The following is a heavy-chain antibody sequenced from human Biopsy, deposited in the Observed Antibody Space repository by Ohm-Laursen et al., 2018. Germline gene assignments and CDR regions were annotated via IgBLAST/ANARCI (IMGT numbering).Heavy chain of an antibody. Sequence: ASVKVSCNTAGGTFTDYAFTWVRQAPGQGLEWMGRIIPRLVKTLYSQKFQGRVMLTTGTSTRIAYMELSSLRSDDTAVYYCATKLTGYFHHWGQGTLVSVSS. D-gene: IGHD3-9*01. CDR2: IIPRLVKT. J-gene: IGHJ1*01. CDR3: ATKLTGYFHH. V-gene: IGHV1-69*04. CDR1: GGTFTDYA.